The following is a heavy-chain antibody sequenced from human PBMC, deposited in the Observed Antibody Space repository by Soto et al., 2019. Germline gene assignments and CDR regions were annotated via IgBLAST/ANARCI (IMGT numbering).Heavy chain of an antibody. Sequence: GECLKVYGCSSGYKFTSYWIAWVRQMPGKGLEWMGIIFPSDSDTRYSPSFQGQVTISADRSTSTVFLQWASLKASDTAVYFCARKDKSGYFNWFDPWGQGTLVTVSS. V-gene: IGHV5-51*01. J-gene: IGHJ5*02. D-gene: IGHD3-22*01. CDR2: IFPSDSDT. CDR3: ARKDKSGYFNWFDP. CDR1: GYKFTSYW.